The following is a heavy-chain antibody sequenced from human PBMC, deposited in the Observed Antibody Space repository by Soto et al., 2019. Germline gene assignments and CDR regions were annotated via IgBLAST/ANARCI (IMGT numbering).Heavy chain of an antibody. D-gene: IGHD5-12*01. CDR3: ARSDIVVTSSFDY. CDR1: GFRFSDSY. J-gene: IGHJ4*02. V-gene: IGHV3-11*01. CDR2: ISSSGGTI. Sequence: QVQLVESGGGLVKPGGSLRLSWAASGFRFSDSYMSWIRQAPGKGLEWVSYISSSGGTIYYADSVKGRFIISRDNAKNSLYLQMNSLRAEDTAVYYCARSDIVVTSSFDYWGQGTLVTVSS.